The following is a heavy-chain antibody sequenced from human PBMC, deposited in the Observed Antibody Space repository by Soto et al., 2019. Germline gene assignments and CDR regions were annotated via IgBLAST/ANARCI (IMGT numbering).Heavy chain of an antibody. CDR2: ISGSGGST. J-gene: IGHJ4*02. CDR1: GFTFSSYA. CDR3: ATGWVWFGEKRRVKYFDY. V-gene: IGHV3-23*01. D-gene: IGHD3-10*01. Sequence: GGSLRLSCAASGFTFSSYAMSWVRQAPGKGLEWVSAISGSGGSTYYADSAKGRFTISRDNSKNTLYLQMNSLRAEDTAVYYCATGWVWFGEKRRVKYFDYWGQGTLVTVSS.